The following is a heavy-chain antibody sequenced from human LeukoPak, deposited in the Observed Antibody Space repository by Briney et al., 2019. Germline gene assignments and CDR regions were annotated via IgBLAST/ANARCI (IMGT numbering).Heavy chain of an antibody. CDR1: GYSISTDYY. CDR2: IHHSGST. CDR3: ARGLAWELLVPFDF. J-gene: IGHJ4*02. V-gene: IGHV4-38-2*02. D-gene: IGHD1-26*01. Sequence: SETLSLTCTVSGYSISTDYYWGWIRQPPGRGLEWIGTIHHSGSTYYNPSLKSRATMSVDTSKNQFSLRLNSVTAADTAIYYRARGLAWELLVPFDFWGQGTLVTVSS.